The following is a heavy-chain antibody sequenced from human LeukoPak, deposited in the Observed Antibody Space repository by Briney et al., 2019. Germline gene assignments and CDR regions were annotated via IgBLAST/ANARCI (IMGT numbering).Heavy chain of an antibody. CDR1: GYTFTSYY. D-gene: IGHD3-10*01. J-gene: IGHJ4*02. V-gene: IGHV1-46*01. Sequence: ASVKVSCKTSGYTFTSYYIHWVRQAPGQGLEWMGITHVSGATATYAQKFQGRVTMTRDTSKNQFYLKLSSVTAADTAVYYCASNYYGSGSYDYADWGQGTLVTVSS. CDR2: THVSGATA. CDR3: ASNYYGSGSYDYAD.